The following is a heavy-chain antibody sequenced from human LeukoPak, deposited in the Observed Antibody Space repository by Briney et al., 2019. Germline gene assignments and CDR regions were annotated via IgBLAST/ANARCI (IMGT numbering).Heavy chain of an antibody. CDR3: AKVSRDDFWISEPRYWYFDL. J-gene: IGHJ2*01. Sequence: GGSLRLSCAASGFTFSSYAMSWVRQAPGKGLEWVSAISGSGGSTYYADSVKGRFTISRDNSKNTLYLQMNSLRAEDTAVYYCAKVSRDDFWISEPRYWYFDLWGRGTLVTVSS. V-gene: IGHV3-23*01. CDR1: GFTFSSYA. D-gene: IGHD3-3*01. CDR2: ISGSGGST.